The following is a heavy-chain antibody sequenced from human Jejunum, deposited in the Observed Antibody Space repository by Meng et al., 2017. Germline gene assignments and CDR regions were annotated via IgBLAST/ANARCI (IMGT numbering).Heavy chain of an antibody. CDR2: IWYDGSKE. J-gene: IGHJ4*01. CDR3: AKVGVSGFGVFDY. CDR1: GFTFSSYG. Sequence: GGSLRLSCTVSGFTFSSYGMHWVRQAPGKGLEWVALIWYDGSKEKYADSVRSRFTISRDNSKNTLYLQMNSLGVEDTAVYYCAKVGVSGFGVFDY. D-gene: IGHD3-10*01. V-gene: IGHV3-33*06.